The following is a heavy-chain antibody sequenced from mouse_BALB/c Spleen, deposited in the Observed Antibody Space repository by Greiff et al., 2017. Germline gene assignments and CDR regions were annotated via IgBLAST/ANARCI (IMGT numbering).Heavy chain of an antibody. Sequence: EVMLVESGGGLVQPGGSLRLSCATSGFTFSDFYMEWVRQPPGKRLEWIAASRNKANDYTTEYSASVKGRFIVSRDTSQSILYLQMNALRAEDTAIYYCAREIYYDYDAWFAYWGQGTLVTVSA. CDR3: AREIYYDYDAWFAY. D-gene: IGHD2-4*01. CDR2: SRNKANDYTT. V-gene: IGHV7-1*02. CDR1: GFTFSDFY. J-gene: IGHJ3*01.